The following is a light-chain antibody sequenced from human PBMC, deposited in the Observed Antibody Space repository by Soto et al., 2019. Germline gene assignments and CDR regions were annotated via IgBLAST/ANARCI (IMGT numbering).Light chain of an antibody. Sequence: QSVLTQPASVSGSPGQSIPISCTRNRSEVGGYNYVSWYQQHPGEAPKLMIYDVSNRPSAGSNRLSGSKSGNPASLTISALQAEDEADYYCSSYTSSSSYVVGTGTKVTVL. CDR1: RSEVGGYNY. J-gene: IGLJ1*01. CDR2: DVS. V-gene: IGLV2-14*01. CDR3: SSYTSSSSYV.